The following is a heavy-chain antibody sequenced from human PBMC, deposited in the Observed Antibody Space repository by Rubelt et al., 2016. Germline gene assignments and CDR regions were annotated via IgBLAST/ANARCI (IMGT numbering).Heavy chain of an antibody. CDR3: SRVKRYSSSTSCRQNWFDP. D-gene: IGHD2-2*01. Sequence: WVSYISSSSSYPNYADSVKGRFTISRDNAKNSLYLQMNSLRAEGTAVYYCSRVKRYSSSTSCRQNWFDPWGQGTLVTVSS. CDR2: ISSSSSYP. V-gene: IGHV3-11*06. J-gene: IGHJ5*02.